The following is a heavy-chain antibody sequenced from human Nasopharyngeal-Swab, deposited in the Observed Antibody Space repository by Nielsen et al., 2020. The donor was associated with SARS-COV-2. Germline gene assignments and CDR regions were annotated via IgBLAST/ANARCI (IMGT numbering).Heavy chain of an antibody. V-gene: IGHV3-73*01. Sequence: GGSLRPSCAASGFTFSASAMHWVRQASGKGLEWFGRFSGKAHNPATAYTASMEGRFTISRDDSQNTAYLPMNSLKTEDTAVYYCTRLRSSSSDDAFDVWGQGTMVTVSS. CDR1: GFTFSASA. J-gene: IGHJ3*01. CDR3: TRLRSSSSDDAFDV. CDR2: FSGKAHNPAT. D-gene: IGHD6-6*01.